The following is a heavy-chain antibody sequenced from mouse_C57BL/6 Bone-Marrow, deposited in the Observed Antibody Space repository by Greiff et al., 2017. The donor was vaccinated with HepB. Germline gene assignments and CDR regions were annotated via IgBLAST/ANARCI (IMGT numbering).Heavy chain of an antibody. CDR1: GFTFTDYY. V-gene: IGHV7-3*01. J-gene: IGHJ1*03. CDR2: IRNKANGYTT. Sequence: EVKLVESGGGLVQPGGSLSLSCAASGFTFTDYYMSWVRQPPGKALEWLGFIRNKANGYTTEYSASVKGRFTISRDNSQSILYLQMKALRAEDSATYYCARYKRAPNHWYFDVWGTGTTVTVSS. D-gene: IGHD3-3*01. CDR3: ARYKRAPNHWYFDV.